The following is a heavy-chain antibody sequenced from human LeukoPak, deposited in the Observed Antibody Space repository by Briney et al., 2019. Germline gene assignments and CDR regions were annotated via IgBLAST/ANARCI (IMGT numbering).Heavy chain of an antibody. D-gene: IGHD3-3*01. CDR1: GFTLSSYS. J-gene: IGHJ3*02. CDR3: ARNGIFDGDEAFDI. Sequence: PGGSLRLSCAASGFTLSSYSMKWVRQAPGKGVEWVSSISSSSSYIYYADSVKGRFTIYRDNAKNSLYLQMNSLRAEDTAVYYCARNGIFDGDEAFDIWGQGTMVTVSS. V-gene: IGHV3-21*01. CDR2: ISSSSSYI.